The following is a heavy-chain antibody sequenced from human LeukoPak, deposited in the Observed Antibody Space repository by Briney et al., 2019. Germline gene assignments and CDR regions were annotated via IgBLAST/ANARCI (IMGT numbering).Heavy chain of an antibody. CDR1: GFTVGSNY. Sequence: GGSLRLSCAASGFTVGSNYMSWVRQAPGKGLEWVSVIYSGGSTYYADSVKGRFTISRDNSKNTLYLQMNSLRAEDTAVYYCARIFIWNGYSSYFDCWGQGTLVTVSS. CDR3: ARIFIWNGYSSYFDC. V-gene: IGHV3-66*01. D-gene: IGHD3-3*01. J-gene: IGHJ4*02. CDR2: IYSGGST.